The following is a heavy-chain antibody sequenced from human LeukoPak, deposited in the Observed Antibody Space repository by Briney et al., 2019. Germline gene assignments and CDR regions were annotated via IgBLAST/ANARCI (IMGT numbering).Heavy chain of an antibody. D-gene: IGHD2-2*02. CDR3: ARERAYCSSINCYKGFNYFDP. Sequence: SETLSLTCSVSGGSISSNKDYWGWLRQPPGQGLEWIGTFYYIESTYYNPSLKSRVAISVDTSKNQFSLKLNSVTVADTAVYYCARERAYCSSINCYKGFNYFDPWGQGTLVIVSS. CDR1: GGSISSNKDY. V-gene: IGHV4-39*07. CDR2: FYYIEST. J-gene: IGHJ5*02.